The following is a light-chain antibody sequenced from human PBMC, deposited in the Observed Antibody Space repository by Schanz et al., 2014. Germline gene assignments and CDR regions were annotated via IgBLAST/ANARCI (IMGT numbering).Light chain of an antibody. CDR3: SSYAANSKEL. CDR2: AVN. V-gene: IGLV2-8*01. CDR1: SNDIGRYDF. J-gene: IGLJ3*02. Sequence: QSVLTQPPSASGSLGQSVTISCTGTSNDIGRYDFVSWYQQHPGKAPKLMIYAVNKRPSGVPDRFSGSKSGNTASLTVSGLQAEDEADYHCSSYAANSKELFGGGTKLTVL.